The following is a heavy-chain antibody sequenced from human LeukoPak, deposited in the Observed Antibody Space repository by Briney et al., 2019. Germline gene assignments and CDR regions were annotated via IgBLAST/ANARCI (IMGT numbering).Heavy chain of an antibody. J-gene: IGHJ6*02. Sequence: SETLSLTCTVSGGSISSYYWSWIRQPPGKGLEWIGYIYYSGSTNYNPSLKSRVTISVDTSKNQFSLKLSSVTAADTAVYYCARVCWFGELFRSYGMDVWGQGTTVTVSS. CDR3: ARVCWFGELFRSYGMDV. CDR1: GGSISSYY. CDR2: IYYSGST. D-gene: IGHD3-10*01. V-gene: IGHV4-59*12.